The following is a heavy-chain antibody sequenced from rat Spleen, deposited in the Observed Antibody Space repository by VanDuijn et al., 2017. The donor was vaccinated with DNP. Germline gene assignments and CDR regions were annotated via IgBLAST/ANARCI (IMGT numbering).Heavy chain of an antibody. Sequence: EVQLQESGPGLVKPSQSLSLTCSVTGYSITSNYWAWIRKFPGNKMAWMGHISYSGSTSYNPSLKSRISITRDTSKNQFFLQLNSVTTEDTATYYCARQRDYFDYWGQGVMVTVSS. CDR1: GYSITSNY. J-gene: IGHJ2*01. V-gene: IGHV3-1*01. CDR2: ISYSGST. CDR3: ARQRDYFDY.